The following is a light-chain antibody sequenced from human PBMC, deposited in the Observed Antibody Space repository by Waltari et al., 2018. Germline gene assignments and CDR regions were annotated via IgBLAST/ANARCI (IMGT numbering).Light chain of an antibody. V-gene: IGLV2-23*01. Sequence: QSALTQPASVSGSPGQSITISCTGTSSDVGNYNLVSWYQQYPGKAPKLMIYGASKRPSGVSNRFSGSKSGNTASLTISGLQAEDEADYYCCSYAGSNNYVFGSGTKVTVL. CDR1: SSDVGNYNL. CDR3: CSYAGSNNYV. CDR2: GAS. J-gene: IGLJ1*01.